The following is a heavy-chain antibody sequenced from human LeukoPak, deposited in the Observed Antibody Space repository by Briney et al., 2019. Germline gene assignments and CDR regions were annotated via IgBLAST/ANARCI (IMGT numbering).Heavy chain of an antibody. D-gene: IGHD2-2*02. CDR2: IYPGDSDT. V-gene: IGHV5-51*01. CDR3: ARLPVVPAAIAAVEAGWFDP. J-gene: IGHJ5*02. Sequence: GESLKISCKGSGYSFTSYWIGWVRQMPGKGLEWMGIIYPGDSDTRYSPSFQGQVTISADKSISTAYLQWSSLKASDTAMYYCARLPVVPAAIAAVEAGWFDPWGQGTLVTVSS. CDR1: GYSFTSYW.